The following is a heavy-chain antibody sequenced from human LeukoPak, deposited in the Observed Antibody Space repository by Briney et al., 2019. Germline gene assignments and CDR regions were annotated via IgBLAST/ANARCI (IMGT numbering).Heavy chain of an antibody. CDR1: GGSVSSYY. CDR3: ARVGDSSGWYWSD. Sequence: PSETLSLTCIVSGGSVSSYYWSRIRQPAGKGLQWIGHIYPSGTTNYNPSLKSRVTISVDKSKNQVSLNLRSVTAADTALYYCARVGDSSGWYWSDWGQGTLVTVSS. D-gene: IGHD6-19*01. J-gene: IGHJ4*02. V-gene: IGHV4-4*07. CDR2: IYPSGTT.